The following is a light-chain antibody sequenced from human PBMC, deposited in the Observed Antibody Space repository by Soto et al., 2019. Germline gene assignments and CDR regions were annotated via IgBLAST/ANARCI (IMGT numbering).Light chain of an antibody. V-gene: IGKV1-8*01. CDR1: KGISSY. CDR3: QQYYSYPWT. Sequence: AIRMTQSPSSLSASTGDRVTITCRASKGISSYLAWYQQKPGKAPKLLIYAASTLQSGVPSRFSGSGSGTDFTLTVSFLQSEDFATYYCQQYYSYPWTFGQGTKVEIK. J-gene: IGKJ1*01. CDR2: AAS.